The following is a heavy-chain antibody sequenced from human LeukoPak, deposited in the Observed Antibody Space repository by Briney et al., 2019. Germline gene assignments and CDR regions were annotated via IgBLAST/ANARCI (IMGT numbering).Heavy chain of an antibody. J-gene: IGHJ4*02. CDR2: ISGSGGST. CDR3: ARAINYYDSSGYPINFDY. CDR1: GFTFSSYA. D-gene: IGHD3-22*01. Sequence: PGGSLRLSCAASGFTFSSYAMSWVRQAPGKGLEWVSAISGSGGSTYYADSVKGRFTISRDNSKKTLYLQMNSLRAEDTAVYYCARAINYYDSSGYPINFDYWGQGTLVTVSS. V-gene: IGHV3-23*01.